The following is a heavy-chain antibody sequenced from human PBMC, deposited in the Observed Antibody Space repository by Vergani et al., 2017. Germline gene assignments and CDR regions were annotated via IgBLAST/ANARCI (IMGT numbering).Heavy chain of an antibody. J-gene: IGHJ5*02. Sequence: EVQLVESGGGWVQPGGSLKLSCAASGFTFSGSAMHWVRQASGKGLEWVGRIRSKANSYATAYAASVKGRFTISRDDSKNTAYLQMNSLKTEDTAVYYCTRPNIVVVPAATVWFDPWGQGTLVTVSS. CDR1: GFTFSGSA. CDR3: TRPNIVVVPAATVWFDP. CDR2: IRSKANSYAT. D-gene: IGHD2-2*01. V-gene: IGHV3-73*01.